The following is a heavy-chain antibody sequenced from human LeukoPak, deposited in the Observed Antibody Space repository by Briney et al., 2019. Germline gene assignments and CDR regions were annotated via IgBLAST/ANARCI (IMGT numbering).Heavy chain of an antibody. CDR2: IWYDGSNK. V-gene: IGHV3-33*01. J-gene: IGHJ3*02. D-gene: IGHD2-15*01. CDR3: ARDPSVAWAFDI. Sequence: GGSLRLSCAASGFTFSSYGMHWVRQAPGKGLEWVAVIWYDGSNKYYADSVKGRFTISRDNSKNTLYLQMNSLRAEDTAVYYCARDPSVAWAFDIWGQGTMVTVSS. CDR1: GFTFSSYG.